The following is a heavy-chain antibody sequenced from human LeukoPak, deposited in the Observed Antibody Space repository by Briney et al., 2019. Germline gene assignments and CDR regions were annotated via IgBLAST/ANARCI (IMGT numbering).Heavy chain of an antibody. Sequence: GGSLRLSCAASGFTVSSNYMNWVRQAPGKGLEWVSVIYGGSRTLYSDSVKGRFTISRDISKNTVYLQMSNLRAEDMAVYYCARDRVSSWYYFDYWGQGTLVTVSS. D-gene: IGHD6-13*01. CDR3: ARDRVSSWYYFDY. CDR2: IYGGSRT. V-gene: IGHV3-66*01. J-gene: IGHJ4*02. CDR1: GFTVSSNY.